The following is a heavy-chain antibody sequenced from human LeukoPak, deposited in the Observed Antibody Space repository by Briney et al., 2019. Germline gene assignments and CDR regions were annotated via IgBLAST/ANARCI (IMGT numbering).Heavy chain of an antibody. Sequence: PSQTLSLTCTVSGGSISSGGYYWSWIRQPPGKGLEWIGYIYHSGSTYYNPSLKSRVTISVDRSKNQFSLKLSPVTAADTAVYYWASGPLTGTTAFDYWGQGTLVTVSS. J-gene: IGHJ4*02. CDR2: IYHSGST. CDR3: ASGPLTGTTAFDY. V-gene: IGHV4-30-2*01. CDR1: GGSISSGGYY. D-gene: IGHD1-1*01.